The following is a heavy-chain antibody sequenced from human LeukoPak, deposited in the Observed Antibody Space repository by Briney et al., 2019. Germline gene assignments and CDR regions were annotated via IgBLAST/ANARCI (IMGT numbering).Heavy chain of an antibody. V-gene: IGHV4-38-2*02. CDR3: ANNIAVARPDY. CDR2: IYHSGST. J-gene: IGHJ4*02. Sequence: SETLSLTCTVSGYSISSGYYWGWIRPPPGKGLEWIGSIYHSGSTYYNPSLKSRVTISVDTSKNQFSLKLSSVTAADTAVYYCANNIAVARPDYWGQGTLVTVSS. D-gene: IGHD6-19*01. CDR1: GYSISSGYY.